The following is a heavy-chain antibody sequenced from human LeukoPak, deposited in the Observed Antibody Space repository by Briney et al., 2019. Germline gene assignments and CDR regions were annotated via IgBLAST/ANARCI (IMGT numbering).Heavy chain of an antibody. CDR3: VKDRSGSFAFDI. D-gene: IGHD1-26*01. Sequence: PGGSLRLSCSASGFSFSSYVMHWVRQAPGKGLEFVSAITTNGDRTNYADSVKGRFTISRDNSKNTLYLQMSSLGAEDTAVYYCVKDRSGSFAFDIWGQGTIVTVSS. CDR1: GFSFSSYV. V-gene: IGHV3-64D*06. CDR2: ITTNGDRT. J-gene: IGHJ3*02.